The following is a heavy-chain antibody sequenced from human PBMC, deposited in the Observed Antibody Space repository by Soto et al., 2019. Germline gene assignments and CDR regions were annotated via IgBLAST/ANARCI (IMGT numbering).Heavy chain of an antibody. CDR1: GFTFSSYW. D-gene: IGHD6-13*01. CDR3: ARGSPSHYGRDV. V-gene: IGHV3-74*01. CDR2: IKSDGSST. Sequence: EVQLVESGGGLVQPGGSLRLSCEASGFTFSSYWMHWVRQAPGKGLEWVSRIKSDGSSTSYADSVKGRFTISRDNAKNTVYVQRNSLRPEDTAVYYCARGSPSHYGRDVWGQGTTVTVSS. J-gene: IGHJ6*02.